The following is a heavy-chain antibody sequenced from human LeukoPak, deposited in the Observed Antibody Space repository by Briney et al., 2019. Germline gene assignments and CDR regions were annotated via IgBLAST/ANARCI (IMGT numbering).Heavy chain of an antibody. CDR3: ARARVVVPEIDY. V-gene: IGHV3-33*01. Sequence: PGRSLRLSCAASGFTFSSYGMHWVRQAPGKGLEWVAVIWYDGSNKYYADSVKGRFTISRDNSKNTLYLQMNSLRAEDTAVYYCARARVVVPEIDYWGQGTLGTVS. D-gene: IGHD2-2*01. CDR2: IWYDGSNK. CDR1: GFTFSSYG. J-gene: IGHJ4*02.